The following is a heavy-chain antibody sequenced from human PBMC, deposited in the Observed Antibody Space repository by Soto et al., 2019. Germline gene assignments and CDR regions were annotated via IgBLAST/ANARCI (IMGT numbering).Heavy chain of an antibody. D-gene: IGHD1-26*01. CDR2: ISSSGSTI. CDR1: GFTFSSYE. J-gene: IGHJ6*02. Sequence: GGSLRLSCAVSGFTFSSYEMNWVRQAPGKGLEWVSYISSSGSTIYYEDSVKGRFTISRDNAKNSLFLQMNSLRDEDTAIYYCARSPLSGTFTYYYYAMDVWGQGTTVTVSS. V-gene: IGHV3-48*03. CDR3: ARSPLSGTFTYYYYAMDV.